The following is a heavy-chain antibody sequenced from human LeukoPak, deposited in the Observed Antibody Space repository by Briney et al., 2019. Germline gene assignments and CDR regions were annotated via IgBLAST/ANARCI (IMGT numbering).Heavy chain of an antibody. CDR1: GGSISSSSYS. V-gene: IGHV4-61*01. CDR3: AREPDYDSSGYGFDY. CDR2: IYYSGST. D-gene: IGHD3-22*01. J-gene: IGHJ4*02. Sequence: SETLSLTCTVSGGSISSSSYSWSWIRQPPGKGLEWIGYIYYSGSTNYNPSLKSRVTISVDTSKNQFSLKLSSVTAAGTAVYYCAREPDYDSSGYGFDYWGQGTLVTVSS.